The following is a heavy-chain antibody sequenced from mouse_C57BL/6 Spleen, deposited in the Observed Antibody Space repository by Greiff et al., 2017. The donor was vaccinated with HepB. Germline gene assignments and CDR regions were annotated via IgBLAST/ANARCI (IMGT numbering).Heavy chain of an antibody. Sequence: DVMLVESGGGLVKPGGSLKLSCAASGFTFSDYGMHWVRQAPEKGLEWVAYISSGSSTIYYADTVKGRFTISRDNAKNTLFLQMTSLRSEDTAMYYCARYGYDGYYVYAMDYWGQGTSVTVSS. V-gene: IGHV5-17*01. CDR1: GFTFSDYG. J-gene: IGHJ4*01. CDR3: ARYGYDGYYVYAMDY. CDR2: ISSGSSTI. D-gene: IGHD2-3*01.